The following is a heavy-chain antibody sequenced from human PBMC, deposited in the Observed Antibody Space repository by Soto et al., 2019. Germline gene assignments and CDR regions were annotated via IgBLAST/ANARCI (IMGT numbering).Heavy chain of an antibody. CDR3: ARTCSGGTCSFDY. CDR1: GFTVISNY. CDR2: IHRGGST. V-gene: IGHV3-66*01. Sequence: PGGSLRLSCAASGFTVISNYMSWVRQASGKGLVWVSVIHRGGSTYYAVSVKGSFTISRDNSENTLYLQMNSLRAEDTAVYYCARTCSGGTCSFDYWGRGTLVTVSS. J-gene: IGHJ4*02. D-gene: IGHD2-15*01.